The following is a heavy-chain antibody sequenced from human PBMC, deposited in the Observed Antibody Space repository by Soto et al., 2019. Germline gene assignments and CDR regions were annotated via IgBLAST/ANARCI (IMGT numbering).Heavy chain of an antibody. J-gene: IGHJ5*02. Sequence: PGGSLRLSCAASGFTFSSYAMHWVRKAPGKGLEWVAVISYDGSNKYYADSVKGRFTISRDNSKNTLYLQMNSLRAEDTAVYYCARVATISDSNWFDPWGQGTLVTVSS. D-gene: IGHD3-3*01. CDR2: ISYDGSNK. V-gene: IGHV3-30-3*01. CDR3: ARVATISDSNWFDP. CDR1: GFTFSSYA.